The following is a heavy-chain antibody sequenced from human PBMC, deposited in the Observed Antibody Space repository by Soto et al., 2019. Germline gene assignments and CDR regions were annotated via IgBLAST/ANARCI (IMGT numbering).Heavy chain of an antibody. V-gene: IGHV3-64D*08. CDR2: ISSNGGST. CDR1: GFTFSSYA. D-gene: IGHD3-3*01. J-gene: IGHJ6*02. Sequence: GGSLRLSCSASGFTFSSYAMHWVRQAPGKGLEYVSAISSNGGSTYYADSVKGRFTISRDNSKNTLYLQMSSLRAEDTALYYCVKYLSRDPAYYDFWSGYYYYGMDVWGQGTTVTVSS. CDR3: VKYLSRDPAYYDFWSGYYYYGMDV.